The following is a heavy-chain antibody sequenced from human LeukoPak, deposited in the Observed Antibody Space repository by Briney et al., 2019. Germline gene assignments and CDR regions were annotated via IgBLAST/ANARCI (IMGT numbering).Heavy chain of an antibody. V-gene: IGHV4-30-4*01. CDR3: ARVSDTVPSIYFDF. CDR1: GASISGADHY. J-gene: IGHJ4*02. D-gene: IGHD2/OR15-2a*01. CDR2: IYYSGTT. Sequence: SETLSLTCFVSGASISGADHYWSWIRQPPGKGLKWIGDIYYSGTTSYNPSLKSRVLISVDTSKNHFSLKLSSVTAADTAMYYCARVSDTVPSIYFDFWGQGTLVTVSS.